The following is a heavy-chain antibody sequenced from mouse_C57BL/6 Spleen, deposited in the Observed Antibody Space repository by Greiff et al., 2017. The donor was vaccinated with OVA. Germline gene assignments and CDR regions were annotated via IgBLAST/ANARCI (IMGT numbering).Heavy chain of an antibody. CDR3: ARDYSNYPAWFAY. J-gene: IGHJ3*01. CDR1: GFTFSSYA. V-gene: IGHV5-4*01. CDR2: ISDGGSYT. Sequence: EVQGVESGGGLVKPGGSLKLSCAASGFTFSSYAMSWVRQTPEKRLEWVATISDGGSYTYYPDNVKGRFTISRDNAKNNLYLQMSHLKSEDTAMYYCARDYSNYPAWFAYWGQGTLVTVSA. D-gene: IGHD2-5*01.